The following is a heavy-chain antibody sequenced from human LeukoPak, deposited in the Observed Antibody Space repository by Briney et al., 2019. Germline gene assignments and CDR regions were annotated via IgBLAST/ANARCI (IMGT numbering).Heavy chain of an antibody. Sequence: SETLSLTCTVSGGSISSSSYYWGWIRQPPGKGLEWIGSIYYSGSTYYNPSLKSRVTMSVDTSKNHFSLRLSSVTAADTAVYYCARERRNIVVVVAATLNYMDVWGKGTTVTISS. D-gene: IGHD2-15*01. CDR3: ARERRNIVVVVAATLNYMDV. CDR2: IYYSGST. V-gene: IGHV4-39*07. CDR1: GGSISSSSYY. J-gene: IGHJ6*03.